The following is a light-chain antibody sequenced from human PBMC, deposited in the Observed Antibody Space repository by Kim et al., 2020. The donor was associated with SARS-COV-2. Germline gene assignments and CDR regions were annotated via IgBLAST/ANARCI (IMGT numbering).Light chain of an antibody. CDR3: QAWDSSTAHVV. V-gene: IGLV3-1*01. CDR1: KVGDKY. J-gene: IGLJ2*01. CDR2: QDS. Sequence: PGQTASITCSGDKVGDKYACWYQQKPGQSPVLVIYQDSKRPSGVPERFSGSNSGNTATLTISGTQAMDEADYYCQAWDSSTAHVVFGGGTQLTVL.